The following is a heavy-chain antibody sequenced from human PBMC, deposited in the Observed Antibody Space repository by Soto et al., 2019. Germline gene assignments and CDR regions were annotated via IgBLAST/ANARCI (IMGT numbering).Heavy chain of an antibody. CDR2: ISSSSSYT. J-gene: IGHJ4*02. CDR1: GFTFSDYY. CDR3: AKNYYDSSGYWYYFDY. V-gene: IGHV3-11*06. D-gene: IGHD3-22*01. Sequence: PGGSLRLSCAASGFTFSDYYMSWIRQAPGKGLEWVSYISSSSSYTNYADSVKGRFTISRDNAKNSLYLQMNSLRAEDTAVYYCAKNYYDSSGYWYYFDYWGQRTLVTVSS.